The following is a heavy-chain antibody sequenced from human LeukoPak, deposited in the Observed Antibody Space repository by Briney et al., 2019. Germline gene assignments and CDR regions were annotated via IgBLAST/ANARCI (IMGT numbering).Heavy chain of an antibody. J-gene: IGHJ4*02. CDR2: ISWNSGSI. Sequence: GRCLRLSCAASGFTFDDYSMHWARQAPGKGLEWVSGISWNSGSIVYADSVKGRFTISRDNAKNSLYLQMNSLGAEDTALYYCAKSRSDSSGFDYWGQGTLVTVSS. D-gene: IGHD6-19*01. CDR1: GFTFDDYS. V-gene: IGHV3-9*01. CDR3: AKSRSDSSGFDY.